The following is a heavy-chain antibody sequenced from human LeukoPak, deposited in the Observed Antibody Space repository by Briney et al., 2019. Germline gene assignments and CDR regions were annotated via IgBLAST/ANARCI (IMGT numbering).Heavy chain of an antibody. Sequence: WIRQPPGKGLEWVGRIKSKTDGGTTDYAAPVKGRFTISRDDSKNTLYLQMNSLKTEDTAVYYCTSRYQLLGVGYWGQGILVTVSS. CDR3: TSRYQLLGVGY. V-gene: IGHV3-15*01. CDR2: IKSKTDGGTT. J-gene: IGHJ4*02. D-gene: IGHD2-2*01.